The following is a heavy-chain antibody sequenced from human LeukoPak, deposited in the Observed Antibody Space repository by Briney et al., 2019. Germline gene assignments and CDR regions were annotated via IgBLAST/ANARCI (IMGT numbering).Heavy chain of an antibody. Sequence: SQTLSLACAVSGGSISSGGYSWSWIRQPPGKGLEWIGYIYHSGSTYYNPSLKSRVTISVDRSKNQFSLKLSFVTAADTAVYYCAGVSPNYYYYYGMDVWGQGTTVTVSS. CDR3: AGVSPNYYYYYGMDV. J-gene: IGHJ6*02. CDR1: GGSISSGGYS. D-gene: IGHD6-13*01. CDR2: IYHSGST. V-gene: IGHV4-30-2*01.